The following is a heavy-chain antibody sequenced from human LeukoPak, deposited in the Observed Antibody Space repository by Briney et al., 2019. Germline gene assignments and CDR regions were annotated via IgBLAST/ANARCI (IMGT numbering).Heavy chain of an antibody. J-gene: IGHJ3*02. D-gene: IGHD6-6*01. CDR2: LSPYSGNT. V-gene: IGHV1-18*01. CDR3: TRVGGYSPSSTGGNAFDI. CDR1: GYTFTSYG. Sequence: ASVKVSCKTSGYTFTSYGLTWVRQAPGQGLEGVGWLSPYSGNTNYAQKVQGRVIMTTDTSTSTAYMELRSLRSDDTAMYFCTRVGGYSPSSTGGNAFDIWGQGTMVTVSS.